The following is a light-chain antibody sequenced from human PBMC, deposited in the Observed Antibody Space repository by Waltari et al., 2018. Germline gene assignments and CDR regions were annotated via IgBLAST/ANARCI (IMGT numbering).Light chain of an antibody. CDR1: QSVSSRY. Sequence: EIVLTQSPGTLSLSPGEGATLSCRASQSVSSRYLDWYQQKSGQAPRLLIYGASTRATGIPDRFSGSGSGTDFTLTISRLEPEDFAVYYCQQYGSSRGTFGQGTKVEIK. V-gene: IGKV3-20*01. CDR3: QQYGSSRGT. J-gene: IGKJ1*01. CDR2: GAS.